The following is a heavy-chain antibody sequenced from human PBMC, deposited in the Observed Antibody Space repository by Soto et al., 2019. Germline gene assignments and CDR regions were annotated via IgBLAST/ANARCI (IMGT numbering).Heavy chain of an antibody. J-gene: IGHJ6*02. D-gene: IGHD3-10*01. CDR2: VYPGDSDT. Sequence: GESLKISCQASGYTFSKYWIAWVRQMPGKGLEYVGIVYPGDSDTRYSPSFQGQVTISVDTSTSTAYMQWNSLKASDSAMYYCARRLKDGSVSSPYYSALDVSCPGTTVTVYS. CDR1: GYTFSKYW. V-gene: IGHV5-51*01. CDR3: ARRLKDGSVSSPYYSALDV.